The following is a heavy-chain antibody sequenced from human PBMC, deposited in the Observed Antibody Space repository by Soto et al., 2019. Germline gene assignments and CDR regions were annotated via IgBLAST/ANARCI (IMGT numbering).Heavy chain of an antibody. D-gene: IGHD6-13*01. Sequence: ASVKVSCKASGYPFTGSYIHWVRQAPGQGLEWMGWINSKIGDSKYAQKFQGRVTMTTDTSITTAFLELSALRSDDTAMFYYARAALAAPRRGEYAMDVWGEGTTVTVS. J-gene: IGHJ6*02. CDR1: GYPFTGSY. V-gene: IGHV1-2*02. CDR2: INSKIGDS. CDR3: ARAALAAPRRGEYAMDV.